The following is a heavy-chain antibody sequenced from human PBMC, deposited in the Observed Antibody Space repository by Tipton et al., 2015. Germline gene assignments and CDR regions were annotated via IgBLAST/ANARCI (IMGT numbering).Heavy chain of an antibody. CDR3: ASLLLYGDYVHSLGH. D-gene: IGHD4-17*01. J-gene: IGHJ4*02. Sequence: TLSLTCTVSGVSISGTSYYWGWIRQPPGKGLEWIGSIYYSGDMYYNPSLKSRVAMSVDTSNNHFSLRLTSLTASDTAVYYCASLLLYGDYVHSLGHWGRGTLVTVSS. V-gene: IGHV4-39*02. CDR2: IYYSGDM. CDR1: GVSISGTSYY.